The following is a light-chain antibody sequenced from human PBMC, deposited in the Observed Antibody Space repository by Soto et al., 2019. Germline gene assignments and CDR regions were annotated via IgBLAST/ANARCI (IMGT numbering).Light chain of an antibody. CDR2: GVS. CDR3: ISYTTSVTYV. J-gene: IGLJ1*01. V-gene: IGLV2-14*01. Sequence: LTQPASVARSPGQSSTISCTGTSSDVGGYNYVSWYQQHPGKAPKLMISGVSNRPSGVSDRFSGSKSGNTASLTISGLQTEDEADYYCISYTTSVTYVFGTGTKFTV. CDR1: SSDVGGYNY.